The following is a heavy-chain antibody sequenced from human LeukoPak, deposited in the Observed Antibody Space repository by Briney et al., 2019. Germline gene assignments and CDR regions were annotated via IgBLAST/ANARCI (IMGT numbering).Heavy chain of an antibody. J-gene: IGHJ5*02. CDR2: ISAYNGNT. CDR3: ARVALRFLEWLPEWWFDP. Sequence: ASVKVSCKASGYTFTSYGISWVRQAPGQGLEWMGWISAYNGNTNYAQKLQGRVTITTDTSTSTAYMELRSLRSHDTAVYYCARVALRFLEWLPEWWFDPWGQGTLVTVSS. D-gene: IGHD3-3*01. V-gene: IGHV1-18*01. CDR1: GYTFTSYG.